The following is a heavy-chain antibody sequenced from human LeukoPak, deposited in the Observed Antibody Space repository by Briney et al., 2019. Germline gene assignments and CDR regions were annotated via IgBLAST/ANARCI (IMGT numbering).Heavy chain of an antibody. J-gene: IGHJ6*02. D-gene: IGHD3-22*01. V-gene: IGHV3-43*02. Sequence: GGSLRLSCAASGFTFDDYAMHWVRQAPGKGLEWVSLISGDGGSTYYADSVKGRFTISRDNSKNSLYLQMNSLRTEDTALYYCAKDRKWLLLEYYYGMDVWGQGTTVTVSS. CDR3: AKDRKWLLLEYYYGMDV. CDR1: GFTFDDYA. CDR2: ISGDGGST.